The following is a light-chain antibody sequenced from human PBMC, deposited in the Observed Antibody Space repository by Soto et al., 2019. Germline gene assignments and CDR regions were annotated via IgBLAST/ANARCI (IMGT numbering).Light chain of an antibody. CDR2: KAS. J-gene: IGKJ1*01. V-gene: IGKV1-5*03. CDR3: QKYNSPPWT. Sequence: DIQMTQSPSTLSGSVGDRVTITCRASQTISSWLAWYQQKPGKAPKLLIYKASTLKSGVPSRFSGSGSGTEFTLTISSLQPDDFATYYCQKYNSPPWTFGQGTKVDIK. CDR1: QTISSW.